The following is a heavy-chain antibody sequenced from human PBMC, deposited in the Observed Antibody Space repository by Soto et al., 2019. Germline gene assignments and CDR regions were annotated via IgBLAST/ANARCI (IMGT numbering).Heavy chain of an antibody. Sequence: QVQLVESGGGVVQPGRSLRLSCAASGFTFSSYGMHWVRQAPGKGLEWVAFISYDGSNKYYADSVKGRFTISRDNSKNTLYLQMNSLRAEDTAVYYCAKDRSPAAGLDYWGQGTLVTVSS. V-gene: IGHV3-30*18. D-gene: IGHD6-13*01. CDR3: AKDRSPAAGLDY. J-gene: IGHJ4*02. CDR1: GFTFSSYG. CDR2: ISYDGSNK.